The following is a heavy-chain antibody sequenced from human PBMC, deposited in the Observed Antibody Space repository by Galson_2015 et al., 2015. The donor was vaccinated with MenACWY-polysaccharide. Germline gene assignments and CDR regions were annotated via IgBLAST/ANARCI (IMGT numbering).Heavy chain of an antibody. D-gene: IGHD3-10*01. Sequence: SLRLSCAASGFTFSNYAMRWVRQAPGKGLEWVSTIGGSGSNTHYADSVKGRFTISRDNSKNTLSLQMNSLRAEDTAVYYCARVRDITGKCQFDYWGQGTLVAVSS. CDR2: IGGSGSNT. CDR1: GFTFSNYA. J-gene: IGHJ4*02. CDR3: ARVRDITGKCQFDY. V-gene: IGHV3-23*01.